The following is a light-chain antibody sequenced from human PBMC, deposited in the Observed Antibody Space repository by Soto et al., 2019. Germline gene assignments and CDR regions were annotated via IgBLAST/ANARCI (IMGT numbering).Light chain of an antibody. Sequence: DVVMTQSPLSLPVTLGQPASISCRSSQSLVHSDGNTFLNWFQQRPGQSPRPLIYKVSNRDSGVPDRSSGSWSGTDFTLKISRVEAEDVGVYSCMQGTHWPHYTFGHRNKLEIK. J-gene: IGKJ2*01. CDR1: QSLVHSDGNTF. CDR2: KVS. CDR3: MQGTHWPHYT. V-gene: IGKV2-30*02.